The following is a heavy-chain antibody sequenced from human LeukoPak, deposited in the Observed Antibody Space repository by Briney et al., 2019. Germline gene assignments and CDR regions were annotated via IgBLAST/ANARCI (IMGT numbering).Heavy chain of an antibody. CDR1: GYTFTNYA. J-gene: IGHJ4*02. CDR2: INAGNGNT. Sequence: ASVKVSCKASGYTFTNYAMHWVRQAPGQRLEWMGWINAGNGNTKYSQKFQGRVTITRDTSATTAYMGLSSLRSEDTAVYYCARGYGSGWYDYWGQGTLVTVSS. CDR3: ARGYGSGWYDY. D-gene: IGHD6-19*01. V-gene: IGHV1-3*01.